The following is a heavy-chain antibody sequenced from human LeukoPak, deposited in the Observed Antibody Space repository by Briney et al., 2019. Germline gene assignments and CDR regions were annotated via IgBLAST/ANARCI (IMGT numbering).Heavy chain of an antibody. D-gene: IGHD2-15*01. Sequence: GGSLRLSCAASGFTFSSYWMHWVRQAPGKGLVWVSRINTDGSSTSYADSVKGRFTISRDNAKNTLYLQMNSLRAEDTAVYYCARGGGYCSGGSCYDNWFDPWGQGTLVTVSS. CDR3: ARGGGYCSGGSCYDNWFDP. CDR2: INTDGSST. CDR1: GFTFSSYW. J-gene: IGHJ5*02. V-gene: IGHV3-74*01.